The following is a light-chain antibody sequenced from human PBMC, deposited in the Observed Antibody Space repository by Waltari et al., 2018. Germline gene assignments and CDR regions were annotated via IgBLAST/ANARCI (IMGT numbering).Light chain of an antibody. CDR2: RNN. J-gene: IGLJ1*01. V-gene: IGLV1-47*01. CDR3: TTWDDSLSGYV. CDR1: SANIGRNY. Sequence: QSVLTQPPSASRTPGPRVTISCSGSSANIGRNYIYWYQPLPGTAPKLHIYRNNQRPSGVPDRFAGSKSGTSASLAISGLRSEDEADYYCTTWDDSLSGYVFGTGTKVTVL.